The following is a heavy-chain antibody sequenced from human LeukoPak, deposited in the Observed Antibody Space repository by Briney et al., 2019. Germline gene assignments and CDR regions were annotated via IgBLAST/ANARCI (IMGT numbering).Heavy chain of an antibody. J-gene: IGHJ4*02. CDR3: ARDGT. D-gene: IGHD1-1*01. CDR2: INPPGSEV. Sequence: GGSLRLSCAASGFSFSDYWMTWVRQAPGKGLEWVAIINPPGSEVWYVDSVKGRFTISRDNAKNSQYLQMNSLRAEDTAVYYCARDGTWGQGTLVTVSS. V-gene: IGHV3-7*01. CDR1: GFSFSDYW.